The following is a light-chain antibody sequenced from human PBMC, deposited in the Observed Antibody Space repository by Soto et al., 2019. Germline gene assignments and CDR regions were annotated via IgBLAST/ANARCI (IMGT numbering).Light chain of an antibody. CDR2: GAS. CDR3: QQYSDWPPKQYT. CDR1: QSVSSN. V-gene: IGKV3-15*01. J-gene: IGKJ2*01. Sequence: IVMTQSPVTLSVSPGERATLSCRASQSVSSNLAWYQQRPGQAPRLLVYGASTRATGIPARFSGSGSGTEFTLTISSLQSEDFAIYYCQQYSDWPPKQYTFGQGTKLEIK.